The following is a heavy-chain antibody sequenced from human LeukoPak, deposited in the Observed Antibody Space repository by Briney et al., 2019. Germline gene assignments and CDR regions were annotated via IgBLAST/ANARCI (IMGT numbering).Heavy chain of an antibody. J-gene: IGHJ4*02. D-gene: IGHD2-8*01. V-gene: IGHV4-59*01. Sequence: SETLSLTCTVSGGSISTYYWSWIRQPPGKGLEWIGYIYYSGSTNYSPSLQSRVTISVDTSRNQFSLRLSSVTAADTAMYYCARSGTKTNGFNYWGQGTLVTVSS. CDR1: GGSISTYY. CDR2: IYYSGST. CDR3: ARSGTKTNGFNY.